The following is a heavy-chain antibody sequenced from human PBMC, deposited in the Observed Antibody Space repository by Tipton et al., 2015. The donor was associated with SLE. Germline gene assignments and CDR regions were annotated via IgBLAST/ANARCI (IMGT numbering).Heavy chain of an antibody. CDR1: GFTFSSYL. V-gene: IGHV3-7*05. D-gene: IGHD5-12*01. Sequence: SLRLSCAASGFTFSSYLMTWVRQAPGKGLESVANINQDGSETDYVDSVKGRFTISRDNAKNSLYLQMNSLRADDTAVYYCARDWSGYDGKDVWGKGTTVTVSS. J-gene: IGHJ6*04. CDR3: ARDWSGYDGKDV. CDR2: INQDGSET.